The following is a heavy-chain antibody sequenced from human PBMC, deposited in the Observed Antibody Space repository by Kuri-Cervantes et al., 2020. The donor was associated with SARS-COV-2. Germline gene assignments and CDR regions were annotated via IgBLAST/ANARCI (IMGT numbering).Heavy chain of an antibody. D-gene: IGHD3-10*01. CDR1: GFTFSRYT. J-gene: IGHJ4*02. CDR3: ARAPPVLLWFGEPPGGFDY. Sequence: GGSLRLSCAASGFTFSRYTIHWVRQAPGKGLEWVAVILYDGSKKYYADSVKGRFTISRDTSKNTLYLRMNSLRAEDTAVYYCARAPPVLLWFGEPPGGFDYWGQGTLVTVSS. CDR2: ILYDGSKK. V-gene: IGHV3-30*04.